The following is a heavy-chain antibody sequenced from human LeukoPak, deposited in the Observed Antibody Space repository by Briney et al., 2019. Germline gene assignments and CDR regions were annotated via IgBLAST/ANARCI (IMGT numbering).Heavy chain of an antibody. Sequence: GGSLRLSCAASGFTFSSYVMSWVRQAPGKGLEWVSATSGSGGSTYYADSVKGRCTISRDNSKNTLYLQMNSLRAEDTAVYHCAKVRVYCSSTSCYGFDYWGQGTLVTVSS. V-gene: IGHV3-23*01. D-gene: IGHD2-2*01. CDR2: TSGSGGST. CDR3: AKVRVYCSSTSCYGFDY. J-gene: IGHJ4*02. CDR1: GFTFSSYV.